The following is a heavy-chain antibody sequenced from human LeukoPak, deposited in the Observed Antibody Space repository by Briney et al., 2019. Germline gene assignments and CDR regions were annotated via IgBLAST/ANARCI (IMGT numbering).Heavy chain of an antibody. CDR3: ARVGYSSSWYGTHYYYYMDV. CDR1: GYTFTSYA. CDR2: INTNTGNP. V-gene: IGHV7-4-1*02. Sequence: GASVKVSCKASGYTFTSYAMNWVRQAPGQGLEWMGWINTNTGNPTYAQGFTGRFVFSLDTSVSTAYLQISNLKAEDTAVYYCARVGYSSSWYGTHYYYYMDVWGKGTTVTVSS. D-gene: IGHD6-13*01. J-gene: IGHJ6*03.